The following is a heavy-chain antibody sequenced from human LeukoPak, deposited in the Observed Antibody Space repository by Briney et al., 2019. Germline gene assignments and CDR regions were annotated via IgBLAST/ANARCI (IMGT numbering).Heavy chain of an antibody. CDR2: ICDNNGNT. J-gene: IGHJ5*02. CDR3: ARGPRLDP. CDR1: GYPFTMYG. V-gene: IGHV1-18*01. Sequence: ASVRVSCKASGYPFTMYGFNWVRQAPGQGLEWMGCICDNNGNTNYAQKFQGRVTMTTDTSTNTAYMDLTNLKSDDTAIYYCARGPRLDPWGQGTLVTVSS.